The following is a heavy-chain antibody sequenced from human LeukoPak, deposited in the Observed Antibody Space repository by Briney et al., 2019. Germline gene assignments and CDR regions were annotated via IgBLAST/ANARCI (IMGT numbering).Heavy chain of an antibody. D-gene: IGHD5-24*01. Sequence: SVKVSCKASGYTFTGYYMHWVRQAPGQGLEWMGRIIPIFGTANYAQKFQGRVTITTDESTSTAYMELSSLRSEDTAVYYCARDEEMATITLHYWGQGTLVTVSS. J-gene: IGHJ4*02. CDR3: ARDEEMATITLHY. CDR1: GYTFTGYY. CDR2: IIPIFGTA. V-gene: IGHV1-69*05.